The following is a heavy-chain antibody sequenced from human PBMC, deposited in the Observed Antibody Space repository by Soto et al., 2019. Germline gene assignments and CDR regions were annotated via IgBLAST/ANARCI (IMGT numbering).Heavy chain of an antibody. CDR2: INPKSGGT. J-gene: IGHJ4*01. V-gene: IGHV1-2*02. Sequence: ASVKVSCKASGYTFTDSFIHWVRQAPGQGLEWMGWINPKSGGTNYAPNFQGRVTMTRDTSTSTAYMELTWLRFDDTAVHYCSKSRRSTAIHDAHRGHGPPVTVS. CDR1: GYTFTDSF. D-gene: IGHD2-21*01. CDR3: SKSRRSTAIHDAH.